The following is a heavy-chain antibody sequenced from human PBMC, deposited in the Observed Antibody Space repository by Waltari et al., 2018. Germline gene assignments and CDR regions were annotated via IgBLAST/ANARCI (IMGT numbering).Heavy chain of an antibody. Sequence: QVQLQQWGAGLLKPSETLSLTCAVYGGSFRGYYWSWISQPPGKGLKWIGEINQSGSTNYNPSLKSRVTISVDTSKNQFSLKLSSVTAADTAVYYCARRLDYDFWSGYPMDVWGQGTTVTVSS. D-gene: IGHD3-3*01. CDR1: GGSFRGYY. CDR2: INQSGST. CDR3: ARRLDYDFWSGYPMDV. J-gene: IGHJ6*02. V-gene: IGHV4-34*01.